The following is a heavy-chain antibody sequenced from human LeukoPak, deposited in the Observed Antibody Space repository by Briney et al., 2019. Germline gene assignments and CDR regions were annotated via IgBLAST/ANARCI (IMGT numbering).Heavy chain of an antibody. CDR2: IWSDGSRR. D-gene: IGHD1-1*01. J-gene: IGHJ4*02. Sequence: GGSLTLSCAASGLTFTAAGMHSVRQTPGKGLECMSFIWSDGSRRFYADSVKGLFTIYREDSKDTLYLEMDSLRAEDTAIYYCAKDQCTLYVDYWGQGALVTVCS. CDR3: AKDQCTLYVDY. V-gene: IGHV3-30*02. CDR1: GLTFTAAG.